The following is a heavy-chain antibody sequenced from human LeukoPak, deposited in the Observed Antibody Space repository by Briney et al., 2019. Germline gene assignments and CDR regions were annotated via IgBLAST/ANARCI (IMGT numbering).Heavy chain of an antibody. Sequence: GASVKVSCKASGYTFTNYGISWVRQAPGQGLEWMGWISAYNGNTNYAQKLQGRVTMTTDTSTSTAYMELRSLRSDDTAVYYCARDWSTTVLGDSWFDPWGQGTLVTVSS. V-gene: IGHV1-18*01. CDR3: ARDWSTTVLGDSWFDP. D-gene: IGHD2-2*01. CDR1: GYTFTNYG. CDR2: ISAYNGNT. J-gene: IGHJ5*02.